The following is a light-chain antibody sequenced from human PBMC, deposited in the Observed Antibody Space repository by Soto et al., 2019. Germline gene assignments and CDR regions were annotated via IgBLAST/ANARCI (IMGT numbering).Light chain of an antibody. CDR2: AAS. V-gene: IGKV1-8*01. J-gene: IGKJ1*01. CDR3: QQYYSYPRT. Sequence: IRMTQSPSSFSATTGDRVTITCRASQGISSNLAWYQQKPGNAPKLLIYAASTLQSGVPSRFSGSGSGTDFTLTISCLQSEDFATYYCQQYYSYPRTFGQGTKVEIK. CDR1: QGISSN.